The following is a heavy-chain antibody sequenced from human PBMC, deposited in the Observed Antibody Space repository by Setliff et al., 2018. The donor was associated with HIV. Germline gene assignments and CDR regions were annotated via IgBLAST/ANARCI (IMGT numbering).Heavy chain of an antibody. Sequence: SGPTLVNPTETLTLTCTVSGFSLSNPEMGVSWIRQPPGKALEWLAHIFSSDQSRFNTALKNRLTISKDTSRSQVVLTMTNTDPVDTATYYCARFKDYVWSSWRSPPFDSWGQGILVTVSS. J-gene: IGHJ4*02. CDR3: ARFKDYVWSSWRSPPFDS. CDR2: IFSSDQS. V-gene: IGHV2-26*01. D-gene: IGHD3-16*01. CDR1: GFSLSNPEMG.